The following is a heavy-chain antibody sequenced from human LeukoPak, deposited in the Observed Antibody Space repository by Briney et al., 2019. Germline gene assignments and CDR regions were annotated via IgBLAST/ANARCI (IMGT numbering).Heavy chain of an antibody. V-gene: IGHV3-30*18. CDR1: GFTFSSYA. J-gene: IGHJ6*02. D-gene: IGHD3-22*01. CDR2: ISYDGSNK. CDR3: AKDLKRDYYDSSGPYGMDV. Sequence: GGSLRLSCAASGFTFSSYAMSWVRQAPGKGLEWVAVISYDGSNKYYADSVKGRFTISRDNSKNTLYLQMNSLRAEDTAVYYCAKDLKRDYYDSSGPYGMDVWGQGTTVTVSS.